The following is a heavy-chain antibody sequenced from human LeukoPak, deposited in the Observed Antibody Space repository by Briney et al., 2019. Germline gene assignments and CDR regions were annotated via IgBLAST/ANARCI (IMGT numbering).Heavy chain of an antibody. Sequence: GGSLRLSCAASGFTFSSYWMSWVRQAPGKGLEWVAIIKYDGSEKYYADSVKGRFTISRDNAKNSLYLQMTSLRADDTAVYYCARDRRCGGSCYQFDPWGQGTLVTVSS. CDR3: ARDRRCGGSCYQFDP. J-gene: IGHJ5*02. CDR2: IKYDGSEK. V-gene: IGHV3-7*04. D-gene: IGHD2-15*01. CDR1: GFTFSSYW.